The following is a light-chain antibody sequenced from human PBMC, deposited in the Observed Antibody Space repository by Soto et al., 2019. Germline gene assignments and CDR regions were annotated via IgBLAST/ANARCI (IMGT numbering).Light chain of an antibody. J-gene: IGKJ4*01. CDR1: QSISSW. Sequence: DIQMTQSPSTLSASVGDRVTITCRASQSISSWLAWYQQKPGKAPKLLIYDASSLESGVPSRFSGSGSDTEFTLTINNLQPDDFATYHCQQYNRSSLTFGGGTKVEIK. CDR3: QQYNRSSLT. V-gene: IGKV1-5*01. CDR2: DAS.